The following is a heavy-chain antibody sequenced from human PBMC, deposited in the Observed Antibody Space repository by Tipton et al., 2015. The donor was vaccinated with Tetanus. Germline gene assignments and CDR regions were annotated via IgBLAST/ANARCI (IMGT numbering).Heavy chain of an antibody. CDR3: ATDRNSGFYY. CDR2: INTANGNT. J-gene: IGHJ4*02. V-gene: IGHV1-3*04. D-gene: IGHD6-19*01. Sequence: QVQLVQSGAEVQKPGASVKVSCKASGYTFTMYAVYWVRQAPGQSLEWMGWINTANGNTKYSQKFQGRVAISRDTSATTAYMELSSLTSEDTAVYYCATDRNSGFYYWGQGTLVTVSS. CDR1: GYTFTMYA.